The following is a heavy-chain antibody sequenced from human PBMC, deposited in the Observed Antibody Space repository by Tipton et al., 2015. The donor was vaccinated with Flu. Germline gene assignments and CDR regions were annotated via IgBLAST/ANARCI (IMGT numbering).Heavy chain of an antibody. J-gene: IGHJ4*02. CDR3: ARRRSDWASYDY. Sequence: QSGAEVQKPGSSVKVSCKASGDTFSNYAFSWVRQAPGQGLEWMGIIIPIFGPANYAQKFQDRVTITADIFTSTVYMEVRSLTSDDTAVYFCARRRSDWASYDYWGQGTLVTVSS. D-gene: IGHD3-9*01. CDR1: GDTFSNYA. V-gene: IGHV1-69*06. CDR2: IIPIFGPA.